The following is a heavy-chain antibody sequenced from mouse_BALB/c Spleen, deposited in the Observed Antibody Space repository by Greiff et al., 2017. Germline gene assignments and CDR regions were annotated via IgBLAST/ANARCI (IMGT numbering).Heavy chain of an antibody. V-gene: IGHV5-6-5*01. J-gene: IGHJ3*01. CDR2: ISSGGST. CDR3: ARGIYNDYDWFAY. CDR1: GFTFSSYA. Sequence: EVLLVESGGGLVKPGGSLKLSCAASGFTFSSYAMSWVRQTPEKRLEWVASISSGGSTYYPDSVKGRFTISRDNARNILYLQMSSLRSEDTAMYYCARGIYNDYDWFAYWGQGTLVTVSA. D-gene: IGHD2-4*01.